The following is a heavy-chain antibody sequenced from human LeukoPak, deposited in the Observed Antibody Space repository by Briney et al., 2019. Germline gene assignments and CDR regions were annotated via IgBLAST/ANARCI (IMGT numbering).Heavy chain of an antibody. V-gene: IGHV1-8*01. Sequence: ASVKVSCKASGYTFTSYDINWVRQATGQGLEWMGWMNPNSGNTGYAQKFQGRVTITRNTSISTAYMELSGLRSEDTAVYYCARGQGRQWLVPGVSRWYWFDPWGQGTLVTVSS. CDR2: MNPNSGNT. CDR3: ARGQGRQWLVPGVSRWYWFDP. D-gene: IGHD6-19*01. CDR1: GYTFTSYD. J-gene: IGHJ5*02.